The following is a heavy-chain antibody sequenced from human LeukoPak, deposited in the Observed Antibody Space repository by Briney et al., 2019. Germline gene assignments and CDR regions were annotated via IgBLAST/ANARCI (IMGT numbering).Heavy chain of an antibody. D-gene: IGHD6-13*01. Sequence: PSETLSLTCSVSGVSIRSSYWSWIRQPPGKGLEWIGYIYYSGSTNYNRSLKSRVTISVDTSKNQFSLKLSSVTAADTAVYYCARDLVQQLGHYYYYYMDVWGKGTTVTVSS. J-gene: IGHJ6*03. V-gene: IGHV4-59*01. CDR3: ARDLVQQLGHYYYYYMDV. CDR2: IYYSGST. CDR1: GVSIRSSY.